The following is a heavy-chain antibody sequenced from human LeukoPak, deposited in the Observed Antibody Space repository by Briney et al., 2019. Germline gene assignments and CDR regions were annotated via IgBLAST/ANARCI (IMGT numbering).Heavy chain of an antibody. Sequence: SETLSLTCAVYGGSFSGYYWSWNRQPPGKGLEWIGEINHSGSTNYNPSLKIRFTISVDTSTNQISLKMTSVTAADTAVYYCARDRGIYGYMDVWGKGTTVTIPS. V-gene: IGHV4-34*01. D-gene: IGHD4-17*01. CDR1: GGSFSGYY. CDR3: ARDRGIYGYMDV. J-gene: IGHJ6*03. CDR2: INHSGST.